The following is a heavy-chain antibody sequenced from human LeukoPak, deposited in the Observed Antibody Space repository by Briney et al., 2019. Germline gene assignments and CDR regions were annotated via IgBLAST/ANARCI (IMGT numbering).Heavy chain of an antibody. CDR1: GFTFSHYT. CDR3: AKDLYYDFWSGLIDY. J-gene: IGHJ4*02. V-gene: IGHV3-23*01. D-gene: IGHD3-3*01. Sequence: GGSLRLSCAASGFTFSHYTVNWVRQAPGMGLEWVSSISSGSDYKYYADSVKGRFTISRDNSKNTLYLQMNSLRAEDTAVYYCAKDLYYDFWSGLIDYWGQGTLVTVSS. CDR2: ISSGSDYK.